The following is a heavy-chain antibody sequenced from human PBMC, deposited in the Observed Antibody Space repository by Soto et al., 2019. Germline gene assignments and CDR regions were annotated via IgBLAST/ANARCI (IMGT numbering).Heavy chain of an antibody. CDR3: TRGGPDAFCGGGRCYFDY. J-gene: IGHJ4*02. V-gene: IGHV3-9*01. CDR2: ITWNSNVI. Sequence: EVQLVESGGGLVQPGRSLRLSCAASGFTFDDFAMHWVRRVPGKGLEWGSSITWNSNVIGYADSVKGRFTISRDNAKNSLYLQMNSLRPEDTAFYYCTRGGPDAFCGGGRCYFDYWGQGTLVTVSS. CDR1: GFTFDDFA. D-gene: IGHD2-15*01.